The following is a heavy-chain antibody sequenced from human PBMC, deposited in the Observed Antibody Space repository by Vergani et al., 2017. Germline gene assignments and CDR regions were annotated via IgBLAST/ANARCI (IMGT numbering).Heavy chain of an antibody. J-gene: IGHJ4*02. Sequence: EVQLVESGGVVVQPGGSLRLSCAASGFTFDDYTMHWVRQAPGKGLEWVSLISWDGGSTYYADSVKGRFTISRDNSKNSLYLQMNSLRAEDTAVYYCAREEMAHLLDYWGQGTLVTVSS. V-gene: IGHV3-43*01. CDR3: AREEMAHLLDY. CDR1: GFTFDDYT. D-gene: IGHD5-24*01. CDR2: ISWDGGST.